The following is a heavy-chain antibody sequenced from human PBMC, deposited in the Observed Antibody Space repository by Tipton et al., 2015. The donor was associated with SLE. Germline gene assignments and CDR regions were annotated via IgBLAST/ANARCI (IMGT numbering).Heavy chain of an antibody. V-gene: IGHV3-30*02. CDR3: AREEVVVVAYAFDI. D-gene: IGHD2-15*01. CDR1: GFTFSSYG. CDR2: IRYDGSNK. J-gene: IGHJ3*02. Sequence: SLRLSCAASGFTFSSYGMHWVRQAPGKGLEWVAFIRYDGSNKYYADSVKGRFTISRDNAKNSLYLQMNSLRAEDTAVYYCAREEVVVVAYAFDIWGQGTMVTVSS.